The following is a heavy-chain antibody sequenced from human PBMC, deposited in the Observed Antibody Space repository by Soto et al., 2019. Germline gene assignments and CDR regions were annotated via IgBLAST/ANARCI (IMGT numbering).Heavy chain of an antibody. D-gene: IGHD3-3*01. J-gene: IGHJ6*02. CDR2: INPSGGST. CDR1: GYTFTSYY. Sequence: QVQLVQSGAEVKKPGASVKVSCKASGYTFTSYYMHWVRQAPGQGLEWMGIINPSGGSTSYAQKVQGRVTMTRDTSTSTVYMELSSLRSEDTAVYYCARESLEEWLLPRYYYYYGMDVWGQGTTVTVSS. CDR3: ARESLEEWLLPRYYYYYGMDV. V-gene: IGHV1-46*01.